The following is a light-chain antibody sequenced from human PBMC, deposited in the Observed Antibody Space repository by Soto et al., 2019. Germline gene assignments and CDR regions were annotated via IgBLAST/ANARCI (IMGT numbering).Light chain of an antibody. CDR3: QKYNSSPFT. CDR2: AAS. CDR1: QGISNY. Sequence: DIQMTQSPSSLSASVGDRVTITCRASQGISNYLAWFQQKPWKVPKLLIYAASTLQIGFPSRFSGSGSGTDFTLTISSLQPEDVATYFCQKYNSSPFTFGPGTKVDIK. V-gene: IGKV1-27*01. J-gene: IGKJ3*01.